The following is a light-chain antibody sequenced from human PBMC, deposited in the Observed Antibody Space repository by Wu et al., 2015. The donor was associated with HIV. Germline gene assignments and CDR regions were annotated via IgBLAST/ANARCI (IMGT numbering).Light chain of an antibody. CDR3: QQSYSNLWT. Sequence: DIQMTQSPSSLSASVGDRVTITCRASQSISSCLNWYQQKPGKAPKLLIYAASSLQSGVPSRFSGSGSGTDFTLTISSLQPEDFTTYYCQQSYSNLWTFGRGTKVEIK. CDR1: QSISSC. V-gene: IGKV1-39*01. CDR2: AAS. J-gene: IGKJ1*01.